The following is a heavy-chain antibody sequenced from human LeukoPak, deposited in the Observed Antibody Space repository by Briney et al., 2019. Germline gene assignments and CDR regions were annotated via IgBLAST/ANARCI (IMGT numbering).Heavy chain of an antibody. V-gene: IGHV3-15*01. CDR1: GFPFSNAW. CDR2: IKSKTDGGTT. J-gene: IGHJ4*02. CDR3: TTDSYGDYGVAFDY. Sequence: GSLRPFRAASGFPFSNAWMGRVRQAPGKGLEWVGRIKSKTDGGTTDYAAPVKGRFTISRDDSKNTLYLQMNSLRIEDTAVYYCTTDSYGDYGVAFDYWGQGTLVTVSS. D-gene: IGHD4-17*01.